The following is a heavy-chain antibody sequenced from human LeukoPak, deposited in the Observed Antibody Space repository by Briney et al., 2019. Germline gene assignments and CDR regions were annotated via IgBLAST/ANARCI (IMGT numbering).Heavy chain of an antibody. J-gene: IGHJ4*02. CDR2: IKSKTDGGTT. CDR3: TTENGYSSGWYEFSPDY. CDR1: GFTFSNAW. Sequence: GGSLRLSCAASGFTFSNAWMSWVRQAPGKGLEWVGRIKSKTDGGTTDYAAPVKGRFTISRGDSKNTLYLQMNSLKTEDTAVYYCTTENGYSSGWYEFSPDYWGQGTLVTVSS. V-gene: IGHV3-15*01. D-gene: IGHD6-19*01.